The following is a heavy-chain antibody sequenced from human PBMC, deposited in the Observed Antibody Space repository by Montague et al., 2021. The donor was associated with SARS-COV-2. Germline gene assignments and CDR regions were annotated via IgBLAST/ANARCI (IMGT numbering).Heavy chain of an antibody. CDR1: GGSISSYY. V-gene: IGHV4-4*07. Sequence: SETLSLTCSVSGGSISSYYWSWIRQPAGKGLEWIGRIYTSGSTNFNPSLKSRGTMSVDTSKNQFSLKLSPVTAADTAVYYCARDVGVPLAPPYSWFDPWGQGTLVTVSS. CDR3: ARDVGVPLAPPYSWFDP. D-gene: IGHD2-2*01. J-gene: IGHJ5*02. CDR2: IYTSGST.